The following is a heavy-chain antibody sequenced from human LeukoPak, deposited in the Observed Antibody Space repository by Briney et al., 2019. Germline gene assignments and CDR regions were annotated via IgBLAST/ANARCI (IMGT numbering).Heavy chain of an antibody. CDR2: IYYSGST. CDR3: ARETTIPPYYFDY. Sequence: SETLSLTCTVSGGSISSGGYYWSWIRQHPGKGLEWIGYIYYSGSTYYNPSLKSRVTISVDTSKNQFSLKLSSVTAADTAVYYCARETTIPPYYFDYWGLGSQVTVSP. CDR1: GGSISSGGYY. J-gene: IGHJ4*02. D-gene: IGHD3-9*01. V-gene: IGHV4-31*03.